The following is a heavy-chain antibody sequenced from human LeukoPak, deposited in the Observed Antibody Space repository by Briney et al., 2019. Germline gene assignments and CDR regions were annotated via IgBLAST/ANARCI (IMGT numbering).Heavy chain of an antibody. Sequence: SETLSLTCTVSGGSIRSYYWSWFRQPPGKGLEWIGSIYYSGSTNYNPSLKSRVTISVDTSKNQFSLKLNSVTAADSAVYYCARVRSGWYFDYWAQGTLVTVSS. D-gene: IGHD6-19*01. V-gene: IGHV4-59*12. CDR3: ARVRSGWYFDY. J-gene: IGHJ4*02. CDR2: IYYSGST. CDR1: GGSIRSYY.